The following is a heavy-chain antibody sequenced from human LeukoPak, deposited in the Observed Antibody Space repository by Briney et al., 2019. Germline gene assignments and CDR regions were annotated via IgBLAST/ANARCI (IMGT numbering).Heavy chain of an antibody. D-gene: IGHD3-10*01. CDR1: GGSFSGYY. J-gene: IGHJ6*03. Sequence: PSETLSLTCAVYGGSFSGYYWSWIRQPPGKGLEWIGEINHSGSTNYNPSLKSRVTISVDTSKNQFSLKLSSVTAADTAVYYCARVYGSGSYFIYYYMDVWGKGTTVTVSS. V-gene: IGHV4-34*01. CDR3: ARVYGSGSYFIYYYMDV. CDR2: INHSGST.